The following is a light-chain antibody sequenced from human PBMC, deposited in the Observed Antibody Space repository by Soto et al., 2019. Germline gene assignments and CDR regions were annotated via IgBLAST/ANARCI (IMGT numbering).Light chain of an antibody. V-gene: IGLV2-8*01. CDR1: SSDVGGYNY. J-gene: IGLJ1*01. CDR2: DVS. Sequence: QSVLTHPPSASGSPGQSVTISCTGTSSDVGGYNYVSWYQHHPGKAPKLMIYDVSKRPSGVPDRFSGSKSGNTASLTVSGLQAEDEADYYCSSYAGSNNYVFGTGTKLTVL. CDR3: SSYAGSNNYV.